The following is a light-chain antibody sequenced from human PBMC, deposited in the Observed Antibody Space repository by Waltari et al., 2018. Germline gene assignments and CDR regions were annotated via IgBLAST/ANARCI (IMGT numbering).Light chain of an antibody. CDR3: TSYTTSSTYV. CDR2: DVN. V-gene: IGLV2-14*03. Sequence: QSALTQPASVSGSPGQSITISCTGTSSYLCTYNYVSWYQQHPGKAPKLMIYDVNKRPSGVSNRFSGSKSGNTASLTISGLQAEDEADYYCTSYTTSSTYVFGTGTKVTVL. J-gene: IGLJ1*01. CDR1: SSYLCTYNY.